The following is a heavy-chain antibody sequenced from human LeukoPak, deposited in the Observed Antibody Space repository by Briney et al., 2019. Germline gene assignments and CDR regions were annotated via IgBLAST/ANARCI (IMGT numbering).Heavy chain of an antibody. J-gene: IGHJ4*02. CDR2: IKEDGSEK. V-gene: IGHV3-7*03. Sequence: PGGSLRLSCAASGFTFGSYWMTWVRQAPGKGLEWVANIKEDGSEKYYVDSVKGRFTISRDNAKNSLYLQMNSLRAADTAVYYCASEAYYYDSSGYYKYWGQGTLVTVSS. CDR1: GFTFGSYW. D-gene: IGHD3-22*01. CDR3: ASEAYYYDSSGYYKY.